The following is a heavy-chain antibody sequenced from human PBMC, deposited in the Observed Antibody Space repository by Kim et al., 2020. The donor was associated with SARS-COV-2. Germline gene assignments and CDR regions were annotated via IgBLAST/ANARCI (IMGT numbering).Heavy chain of an antibody. J-gene: IGHJ4*02. CDR2: IIPIFGTA. CDR3: ARDLEVRGGQGY. CDR1: GGTFSSYA. V-gene: IGHV1-69*13. D-gene: IGHD3-10*01. Sequence: SVKVSCKASGGTFSSYAISWVRQAPGQGLEWMGGIIPIFGTANYAQKFQGRVTITADESTSTAYMELSSLRSEDTTVYYCARDLEVRGGQGYWGQGTLVAVSS.